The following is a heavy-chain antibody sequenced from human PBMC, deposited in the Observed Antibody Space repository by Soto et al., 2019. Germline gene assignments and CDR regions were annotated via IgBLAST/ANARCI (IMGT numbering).Heavy chain of an antibody. CDR3: ARDRIVVVVAATYYYYGMDV. V-gene: IGHV1-18*01. CDR2: ISAYNGNT. D-gene: IGHD2-15*01. J-gene: IGHJ6*02. CDR1: GYTFTSYG. Sequence: ASVKVSCKACGYTFTSYGISWVRQAPGQGLEWMGWISAYNGNTNYAQKLQGRVTMTTDTSTSTAYMELRSLRSDDTAVYYCARDRIVVVVAATYYYYGMDVWGQGTTVTVSS.